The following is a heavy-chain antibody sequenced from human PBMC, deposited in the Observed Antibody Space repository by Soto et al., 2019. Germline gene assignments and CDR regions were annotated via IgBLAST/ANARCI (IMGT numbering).Heavy chain of an antibody. CDR3: ARDKESTRSWYRRNWFDT. CDR2: ISAYNGNT. CDR1: GYTFTSYG. D-gene: IGHD6-13*01. V-gene: IGHV1-18*01. Sequence: ASVKVSCKASGYTFTSYGISWVRQAPGQGLEWMGWISAYNGNTNYAQKLQGRVTMTTDTSTSTAYMELRSLRSDDTAVYYCARDKESTRSWYRRNWFDTWGQGTVVTVSS. J-gene: IGHJ5*02.